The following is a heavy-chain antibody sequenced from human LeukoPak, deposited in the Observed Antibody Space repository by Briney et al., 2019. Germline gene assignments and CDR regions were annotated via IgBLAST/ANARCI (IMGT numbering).Heavy chain of an antibody. V-gene: IGHV4-59*01. CDR3: ARAGGTTYYYYYGMDV. D-gene: IGHD1-1*01. CDR1: GGSISSYY. Sequence: SETLSLTCTVSGGSISSYYWSWIRQPPGKGLEWIGYIYYSGSTNYNPSLKSRVTISVDTSKNQFSLKLSSVTAAGTAVYYCARAGGTTYYYYYGMDVWGQGTTVTVSS. J-gene: IGHJ6*02. CDR2: IYYSGST.